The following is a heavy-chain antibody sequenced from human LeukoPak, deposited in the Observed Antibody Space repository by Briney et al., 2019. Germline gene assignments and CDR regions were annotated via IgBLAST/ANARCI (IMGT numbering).Heavy chain of an antibody. V-gene: IGHV1-58*02. Sequence: SVKVSCKASEFTFTSSAMQWVRQARGKGLEWIGWIVVGSGNTDYAQKFQERVTIPRDMSTSTAYMELSSLRSEDTPGYYCATDPDSSGWYGGGDYWGQGTLVTVSP. D-gene: IGHD6-19*01. J-gene: IGHJ4*02. CDR2: IVVGSGNT. CDR3: ATDPDSSGWYGGGDY. CDR1: EFTFTSSA.